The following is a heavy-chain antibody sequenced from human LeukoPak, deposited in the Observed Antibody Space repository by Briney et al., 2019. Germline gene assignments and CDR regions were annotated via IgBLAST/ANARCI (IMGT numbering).Heavy chain of an antibody. J-gene: IGHJ4*02. D-gene: IGHD5-18*01. CDR3: ARQESSYGVVDY. V-gene: IGHV4-59*01. CDR1: GGSISSYY. CDR2: IYYSGST. Sequence: PSETLSLTCTVSGGSISSYYWGWIRQPPGKGLEFIGHIYYSGSTNYNPSLKSRVTMSVDTSKNQFSLKLSSGTAADTAVYYCARQESSYGVVDYWGQGTLVTVSS.